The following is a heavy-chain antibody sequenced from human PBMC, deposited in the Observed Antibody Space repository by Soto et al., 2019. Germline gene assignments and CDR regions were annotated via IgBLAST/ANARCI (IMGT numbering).Heavy chain of an antibody. CDR3: ARDGRASRGYSSSWYYYY. V-gene: IGHV1-2*02. Sequence: ASVKVSCKAPGYTFTGYYMHWVRQAPGQGLEWMGWINPNSGGTNYAQKFQGRVTMTRDTSISTAYMELSRLRSDDTAVYYCARDGRASRGYSSSWYYYYWGQGTLVTVSS. D-gene: IGHD6-13*01. CDR1: GYTFTGYY. CDR2: INPNSGGT. J-gene: IGHJ4*02.